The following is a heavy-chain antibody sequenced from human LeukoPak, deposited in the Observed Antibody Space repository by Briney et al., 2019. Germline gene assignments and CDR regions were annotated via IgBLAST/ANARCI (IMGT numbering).Heavy chain of an antibody. CDR2: ISGSGGST. CDR3: AKTPPGYCSSTSCFDP. D-gene: IGHD2-2*01. V-gene: IGHV3-23*01. J-gene: IGHJ5*02. Sequence: GGSLRLSCAASGFTFSSYAMSWVRQAPGKGLEWVSAISGSGGSTYYADSVKGRFTISRDNSKNTLYLQMNSLRAEDTAVYYCAKTPPGYCSSTSCFDPWGQGTLVTVSS. CDR1: GFTFSSYA.